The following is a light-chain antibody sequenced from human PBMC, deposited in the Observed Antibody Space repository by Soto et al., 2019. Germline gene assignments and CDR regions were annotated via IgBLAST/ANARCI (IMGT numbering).Light chain of an antibody. V-gene: IGKV1-5*03. J-gene: IGKJ1*01. CDR3: QQYNSYSRT. CDR2: KAS. Sequence: DIQMTQSPSTLSASVGDRVTITCRASQSISSWLAWYQQKPGKAPKLLIYKASSLESGVPSRFSGSGSGTEFSLTISSLRPDDFATYYCQQYNSYSRTFGQRTKVDIK. CDR1: QSISSW.